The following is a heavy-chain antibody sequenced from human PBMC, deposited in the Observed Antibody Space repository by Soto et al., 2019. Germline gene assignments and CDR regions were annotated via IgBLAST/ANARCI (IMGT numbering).Heavy chain of an antibody. J-gene: IGHJ4*02. CDR1: GGSISSGGYY. D-gene: IGHD3-22*01. Sequence: QVQLQESGPGLVKPSQTLSLTCTVSGGSISSGGYYWSWIRQHPGKGLDWIGYIYYSGSTYYNPSLKSRVTISVDTSKNQFSRKLSSVTAADTAVYYCARDTDYDSSGYYYPYFDYWGQGTLVTVSS. V-gene: IGHV4-31*03. CDR2: IYYSGST. CDR3: ARDTDYDSSGYYYPYFDY.